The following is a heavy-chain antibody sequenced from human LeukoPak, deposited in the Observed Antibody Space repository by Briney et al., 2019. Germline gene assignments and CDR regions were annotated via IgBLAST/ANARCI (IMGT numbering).Heavy chain of an antibody. CDR3: ARAPTNWEDAFDI. Sequence: PSETLSLTCTVSGGSISSYYWSWIRQPPGKGLEWIAYIYYTGSTKCNPSLKSRVTISLDTSKNQFSLKLSSVTAADTAVYYCARAPTNWEDAFDIWGQGTMVTVSS. CDR2: IYYTGST. D-gene: IGHD7-27*01. V-gene: IGHV4-59*01. CDR1: GGSISSYY. J-gene: IGHJ3*02.